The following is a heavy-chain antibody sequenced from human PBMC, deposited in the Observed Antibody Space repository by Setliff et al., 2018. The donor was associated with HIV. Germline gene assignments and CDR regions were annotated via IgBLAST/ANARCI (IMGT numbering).Heavy chain of an antibody. CDR1: GLFFSNYA. D-gene: IGHD3-10*01. V-gene: IGHV3-30*02. J-gene: IGHJ4*02. CDR2: IRYDGSNQ. CDR3: AKDTQTGYYNN. Sequence: GGLLRLSCTAYGLFFSNYAMHWVRQAPGKGLEWMAFIRYDGSNQYYADSVRGRFTISRDNSKNSLYLEMSSLKNEDTAFYYCAKDTQTGYYNNWGQGPLVTVSS.